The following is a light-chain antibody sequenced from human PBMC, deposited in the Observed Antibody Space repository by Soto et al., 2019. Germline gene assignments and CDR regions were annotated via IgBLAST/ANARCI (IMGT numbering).Light chain of an antibody. CDR1: QSVSSN. Sequence: EIVMTQSPATLSMSPGERATLSCRASQSVSSNLAWYQQKPGQAPRLLIYGASTRATGIPARFSGSGSGTEFTLTISSLQSEDFAGYYCQQYNKWPPWTFGQGTKVEIK. V-gene: IGKV3-15*01. CDR3: QQYNKWPPWT. CDR2: GAS. J-gene: IGKJ1*01.